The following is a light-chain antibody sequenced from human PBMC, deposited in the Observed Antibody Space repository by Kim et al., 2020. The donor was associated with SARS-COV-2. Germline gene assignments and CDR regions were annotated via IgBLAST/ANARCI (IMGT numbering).Light chain of an antibody. Sequence: GQSVTISCTGTSSDVGGYNYVSWYQQHPGKAPKLMIYDVSKRPSGVPDRFSGSKSGNTASLTISGLQAEDEADYYCCSYAGSYGVVFGGGTQPTVL. J-gene: IGLJ2*01. CDR1: SSDVGGYNY. CDR2: DVS. V-gene: IGLV2-11*01. CDR3: CSYAGSYGVV.